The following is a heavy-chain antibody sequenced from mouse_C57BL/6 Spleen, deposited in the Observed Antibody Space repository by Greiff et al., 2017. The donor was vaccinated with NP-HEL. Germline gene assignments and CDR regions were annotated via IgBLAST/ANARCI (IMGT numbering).Heavy chain of an antibody. CDR3: ARPSNWDGWYFDY. Sequence: VKLQQPGAELVKPGASVKLSCKASGYTFTSYWMHWVKQRPGQGLEWIGMIHPNSGSTNYNEKFKSKATLTVDKSSSTAYMQLSSLTSEDSAVYYCARPSNWDGWYFDYWGQGTTLTVSS. D-gene: IGHD4-1*02. CDR1: GYTFTSYW. J-gene: IGHJ2*01. CDR2: IHPNSGST. V-gene: IGHV1-64*01.